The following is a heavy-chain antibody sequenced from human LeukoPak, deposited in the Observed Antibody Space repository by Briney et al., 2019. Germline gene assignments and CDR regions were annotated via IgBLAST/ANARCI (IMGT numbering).Heavy chain of an antibody. CDR3: ARHQLGYYYGMDV. V-gene: IGHV4-59*08. Sequence: SETLSLTCTVSSGSISSFYWSWIRQPPGKGLEWIGYIFYSGSTNYNPSLKSRVTISVDTSKNQFSLKLSSVTAADTAVYYCARHQLGYYYGMDVWGQGTTVTVPS. CDR2: IFYSGST. J-gene: IGHJ6*02. D-gene: IGHD3-16*01. CDR1: SGSISSFY.